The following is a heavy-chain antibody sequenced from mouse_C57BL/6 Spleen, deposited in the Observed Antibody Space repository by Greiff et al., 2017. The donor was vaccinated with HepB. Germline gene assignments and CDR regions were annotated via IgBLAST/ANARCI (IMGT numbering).Heavy chain of an antibody. J-gene: IGHJ1*03. D-gene: IGHD1-1*01. CDR3: ARVSGSHWYFDV. CDR2: IYPRSGNT. Sequence: VQLQQSGAELARPGASVKLSCKASGYTFTSYGISWVKQRTGQGLEWIGEIYPRSGNTYYNEKFKGKATLTADKSSSTAYMELRILTSEDSAVYFCARVSGSHWYFDVWGTGTTVTVSS. CDR1: GYTFTSYG. V-gene: IGHV1-81*01.